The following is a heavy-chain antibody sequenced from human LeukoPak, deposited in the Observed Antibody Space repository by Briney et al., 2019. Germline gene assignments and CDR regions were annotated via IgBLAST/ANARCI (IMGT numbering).Heavy chain of an antibody. J-gene: IGHJ3*02. Sequence: SETLSLTCTVSGGSISSSSYYWGWIRQPPGKGLEWIGSIYYSGSTYYNPSLKSRVTISLDTSKNQFSLKLSSVTAADTAVYYCARDRPSNWNYADWHGFDIWGQGTMVTVSS. V-gene: IGHV4-39*07. CDR3: ARDRPSNWNYADWHGFDI. CDR1: GGSISSSSYY. D-gene: IGHD1-7*01. CDR2: IYYSGST.